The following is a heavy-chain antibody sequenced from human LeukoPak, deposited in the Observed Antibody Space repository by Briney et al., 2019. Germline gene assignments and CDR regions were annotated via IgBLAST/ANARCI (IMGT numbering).Heavy chain of an antibody. J-gene: IGHJ4*02. CDR1: GYTFTSHG. V-gene: IGHV1-18*01. D-gene: IGHD6-19*01. CDR3: ARGGYSSAWSPLDY. CDR2: ISTYNGNT. Sequence: APVKVSCKASGYTFTSHGISWVRQAPGQGLEWMGWISTYNGNTHSAQKLQGRITMTTDTSTSTAYMELRSLTSDDTAMYYCARGGYSSAWSPLDYWGQGTLVTVSS.